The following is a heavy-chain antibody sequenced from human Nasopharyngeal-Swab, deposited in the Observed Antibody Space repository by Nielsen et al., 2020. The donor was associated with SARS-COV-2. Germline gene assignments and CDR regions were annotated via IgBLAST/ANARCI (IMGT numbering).Heavy chain of an antibody. CDR3: AKDPGDYGAPYWYFDL. CDR1: GFTFSSYD. D-gene: IGHD4-17*01. J-gene: IGHJ2*01. V-gene: IGHV3-13*01. CDR2: IGTAGDA. Sequence: GGSLRLSCAASGFTFSSYDMHWVRQATGKGLEWVSAIGTAGDAYYPDSVKGRFTISRDNSKNTLYLQMNSLRAEDTAVYYCAKDPGDYGAPYWYFDLWGRGTLVTVSS.